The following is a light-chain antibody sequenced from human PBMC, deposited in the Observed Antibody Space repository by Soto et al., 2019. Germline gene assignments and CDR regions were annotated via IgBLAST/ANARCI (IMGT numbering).Light chain of an antibody. Sequence: DIQMTQSPSTLSGSVGDRVTITCRASQTISSWLVWYQQKPGKAPKLLIYKAATLTSSVPSRFSSSGSGKEFTLTISSLQPDDVATYYCQHYNSSSDAFGQGTKVELK. CDR1: QTISSW. CDR3: QHYNSSSDA. CDR2: KAA. J-gene: IGKJ1*01. V-gene: IGKV1-5*03.